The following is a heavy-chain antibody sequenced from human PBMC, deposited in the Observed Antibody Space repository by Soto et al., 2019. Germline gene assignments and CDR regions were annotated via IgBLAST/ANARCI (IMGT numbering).Heavy chain of an antibody. D-gene: IGHD4-17*01. CDR2: ISYDGSNK. Sequence: LRLSCAASGFTFSSYGMHWVRQAPGKGLEWVAVISYDGSNKYYADSVKGRFTISRDNSKNTLYLQMNSLRAEDTAVYYCAKGNGYGDYGGFYWGQGTLVTVSS. J-gene: IGHJ4*02. CDR1: GFTFSSYG. CDR3: AKGNGYGDYGGFY. V-gene: IGHV3-30*18.